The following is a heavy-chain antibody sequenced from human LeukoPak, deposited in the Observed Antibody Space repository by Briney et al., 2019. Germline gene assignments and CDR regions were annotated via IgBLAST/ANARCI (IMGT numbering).Heavy chain of an antibody. J-gene: IGHJ4*02. V-gene: IGHV4-4*02. D-gene: IGHD4-23*01. CDR3: AKNGGNSDFDY. CDR1: GGSISSSNW. CDR2: IDLSGST. Sequence: SETLSLTCAVSGGSISSSNWWSWVRQPPGKGLEWIGEIDLSGSTNYNPSLKSRVTISVDKSKNQFSLKLSSVTAADTAVYYCAKNGGNSDFDYWGQGILVTVSS.